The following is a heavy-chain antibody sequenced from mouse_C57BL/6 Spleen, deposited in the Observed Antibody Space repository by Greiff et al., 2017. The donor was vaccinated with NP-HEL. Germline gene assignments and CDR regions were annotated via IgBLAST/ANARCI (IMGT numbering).Heavy chain of an antibody. J-gene: IGHJ4*01. Sequence: QVQLQQSGPELVKPGASVKLSCKASGYTFTSYDINWVKQRPGQGLELIGWIYPRDGSTKYNEKFKGKATLTVDTSSITAYMELHSLTSEDSAVYFCARQTYYSNYYYAMDYWGQGTSVTVSS. D-gene: IGHD2-5*01. V-gene: IGHV1-85*01. CDR2: IYPRDGST. CDR1: GYTFTSYD. CDR3: ARQTYYSNYYYAMDY.